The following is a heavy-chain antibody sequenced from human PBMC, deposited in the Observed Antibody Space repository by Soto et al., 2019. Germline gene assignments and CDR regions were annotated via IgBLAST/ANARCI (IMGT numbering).Heavy chain of an antibody. CDR1: GFTFSSYP. V-gene: IGHV3-74*01. Sequence: LRLSCATSGFTFSSYPIHWVRQAPGKGPVWVSRITEDGSGTTYADSVKSRFTVTRDNAKNTMYLQMSGLGAEDTAVYHCVRGTNGWRGMDYWGQGTLVTVSS. CDR3: VRGTNGWRGMDY. CDR2: ITEDGSGT. D-gene: IGHD2-8*01. J-gene: IGHJ4*02.